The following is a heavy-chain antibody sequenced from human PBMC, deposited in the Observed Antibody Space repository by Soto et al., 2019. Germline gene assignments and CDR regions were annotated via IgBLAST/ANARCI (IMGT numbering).Heavy chain of an antibody. CDR2: ISSASNYI. J-gene: IGHJ4*02. D-gene: IGHD2-15*01. CDR3: ARESLRFASVVVVAASDY. Sequence: GSLRLSCSASGFTFSDYSMIWVRQAPGKGLEWVSSISSASNYIYYADSVKGRFTISRDNSKNSLYLQMSSLRAEDTALYYCARESLRFASVVVVAASDYWGRGTLVTVSS. V-gene: IGHV3-21*01. CDR1: GFTFSDYS.